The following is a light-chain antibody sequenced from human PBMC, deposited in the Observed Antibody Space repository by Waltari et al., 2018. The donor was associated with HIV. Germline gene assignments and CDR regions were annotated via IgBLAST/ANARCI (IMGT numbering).Light chain of an antibody. CDR3: QSYDSSLTHNYV. J-gene: IGLJ1*01. V-gene: IGLV1-40*01. CDR2: GNN. Sequence: QSVLTQPPSVSGAPGQRVTLPCPGSSPTIRAGSDAPCSQQLPGTAPKLLIYGNNNRPSGVPDRFSGSKSGTSASLAIPGLQAEDEADYYCQSYDSSLTHNYVFGTGTNVTV. CDR1: SPTIRAGSD.